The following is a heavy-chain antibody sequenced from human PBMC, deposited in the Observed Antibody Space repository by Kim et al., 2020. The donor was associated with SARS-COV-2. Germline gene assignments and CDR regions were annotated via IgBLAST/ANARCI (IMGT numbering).Heavy chain of an antibody. J-gene: IGHJ4*02. CDR1: GFTFSNHP. Sequence: GGSLRLSCAASGFTFSNHPMHWVRQAPGKGLEWVSVILSDGSYEGYADSVKGRFTISRDNSKNTLYLQMNNLRDEDTALYHCARESDSPDYWGQGTLVTVSS. CDR2: ILSDGSYE. V-gene: IGHV3-30*04. CDR3: ARESDSPDY. D-gene: IGHD2-21*02.